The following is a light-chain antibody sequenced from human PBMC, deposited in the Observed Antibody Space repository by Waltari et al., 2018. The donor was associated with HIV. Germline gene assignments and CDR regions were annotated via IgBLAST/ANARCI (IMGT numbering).Light chain of an antibody. CDR1: TSHVGAYNF. CDR3: SSYTSSSTLVV. CDR2: EGS. J-gene: IGLJ2*01. Sequence: QSALTQPASVSGSPGQSITISCTETTSHVGAYNFVSWYQHYQGKAPKLLIFEGSNRPSGGSTGFSGSKSANTAAPSISGLQAEDEDDYYCSSYTSSSTLVVFGGGTKLTVL. V-gene: IGLV2-14*01.